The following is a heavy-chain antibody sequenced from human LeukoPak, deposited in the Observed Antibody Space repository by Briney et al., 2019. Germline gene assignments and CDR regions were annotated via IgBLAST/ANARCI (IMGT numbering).Heavy chain of an antibody. J-gene: IGHJ5*01. CDR2: RDDSGRS. Sequence: SETLSLTCNVSGGSMSGHFWIWFRLPPGKGLEWIGHRDDSGRSNYNPSLRSRVTISIDTSKNQFSLKLNSVTAADTADYYCARAPVVRGVFGWFDFWGQGVLVTVSS. CDR1: GGSMSGHF. D-gene: IGHD3-10*01. CDR3: ARAPVVRGVFGWFDF. V-gene: IGHV4-59*11.